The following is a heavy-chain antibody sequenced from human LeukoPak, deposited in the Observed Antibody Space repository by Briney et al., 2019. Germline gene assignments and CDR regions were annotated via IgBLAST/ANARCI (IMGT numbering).Heavy chain of an antibody. V-gene: IGHV1-69*02. J-gene: IGHJ4*02. Sequence: SVKVSCKASGGTFSSYTISWVRQAPGQGLEWMGRIIPILGIANYAKKFQGRVTITADKSTSTAYMELSSLRSEDTAVYYCARTGYCSSTSCYQGRDYWGQGTLVTVSS. CDR2: IIPILGIA. D-gene: IGHD2-2*01. CDR3: ARTGYCSSTSCYQGRDY. CDR1: GGTFSSYT.